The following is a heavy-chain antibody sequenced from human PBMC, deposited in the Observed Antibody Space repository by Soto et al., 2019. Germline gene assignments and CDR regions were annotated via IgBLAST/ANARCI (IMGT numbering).Heavy chain of an antibody. CDR1: GFTFSSYA. CDR3: ATRSSASTFAY. J-gene: IGHJ4*02. CDR2: ISGSDDST. D-gene: IGHD6-6*01. Sequence: EVQLLKSGGGLVQPGESLRLSCAASGFTFSSYAMSWVRQAPGKGLEWVSVISGSDDSTYYADSVKGRFTISRDNSKNTRYLQMNSLRAEDTAVYYRATRSSASTFAYWGQGTLVTVS. V-gene: IGHV3-23*01.